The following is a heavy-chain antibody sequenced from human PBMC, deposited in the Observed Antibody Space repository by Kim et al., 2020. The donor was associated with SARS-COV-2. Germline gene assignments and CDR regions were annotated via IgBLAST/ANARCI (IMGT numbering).Heavy chain of an antibody. D-gene: IGHD6-13*01. J-gene: IGHJ6*02. CDR1: GFTFSSYG. V-gene: IGHV3-33*05. Sequence: GGSLRLSCAASGFTFSSYGMHWGRQAPGKGLEWVAVISYDGSNKYYADSVKGRFTISRDNSKNTLYLQMNSLRAEETAVYYCARGSSSSWYGGYDYYGMDDWGQGTPVTVSS. CDR2: ISYDGSNK. CDR3: ARGSSSSWYGGYDYYGMDD.